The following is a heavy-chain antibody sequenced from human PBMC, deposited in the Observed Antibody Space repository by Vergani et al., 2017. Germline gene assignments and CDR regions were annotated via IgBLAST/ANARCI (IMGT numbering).Heavy chain of an antibody. CDR1: VVSVTAYN. D-gene: IGHD6-13*01. J-gene: IGHJ5*02. Sequence: QAQLQESGPGLVKPSETLSLTCHVFVVSVTAYNCNWIRQAPGKRLEWIGSLSTTGGATHASHNPSLKSRVSISVDTSKSQFSLRLTSVTAADSAIYYCAGDTHSWQRADRWGQGLLVSVSS. CDR3: AGDTHSWQRADR. CDR2: LSTTGGA. V-gene: IGHV4-59*02.